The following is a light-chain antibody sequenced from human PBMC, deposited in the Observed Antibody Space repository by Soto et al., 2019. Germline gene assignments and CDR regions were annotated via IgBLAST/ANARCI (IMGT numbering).Light chain of an antibody. CDR2: DVS. J-gene: IGLJ1*01. V-gene: IGLV2-14*03. Sequence: QSVLTQPASVPGSPGQSIAISSTGTSSDVGGYNYVSWYQQHPGKAPKLMIYDVSNRPSGGSNRFSGSKSGNTASLTISGLQAEDEADYYCRSYTTSSTYVFGTGTKVTVL. CDR1: SSDVGGYNY. CDR3: RSYTTSSTYV.